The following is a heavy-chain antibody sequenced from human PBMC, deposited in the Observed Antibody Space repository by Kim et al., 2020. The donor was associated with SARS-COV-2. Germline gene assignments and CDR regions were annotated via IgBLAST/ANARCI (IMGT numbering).Heavy chain of an antibody. J-gene: IGHJ3*02. Sequence: GGSLRLSCTASGFTFGDYAMSWVRQAPGKGLEWVGFIRSKAYGGTTEYAASVKGRFTISRDDSKTIAYLQMNSLKTEDTAVYYCTRGGYYFDAFDIWGQGTMVTVSS. CDR2: IRSKAYGGTT. CDR3: TRGGYYFDAFDI. D-gene: IGHD3-22*01. V-gene: IGHV3-49*04. CDR1: GFTFGDYA.